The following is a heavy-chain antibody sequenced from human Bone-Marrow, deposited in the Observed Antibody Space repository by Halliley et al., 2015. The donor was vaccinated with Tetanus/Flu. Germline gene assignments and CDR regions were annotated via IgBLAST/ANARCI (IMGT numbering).Heavy chain of an antibody. CDR2: ISSSDGYT. Sequence: SISSSDGYTYYPEPVKGRFPISRDNAKNTLFLQMNSLRAEDTALSFCAGDWIGWDLPHAFDVWGQGTMVTVSS. J-gene: IGHJ3*01. D-gene: IGHD1-26*01. V-gene: IGHV3-21*06. CDR3: AGDWIGWDLPHAFDV.